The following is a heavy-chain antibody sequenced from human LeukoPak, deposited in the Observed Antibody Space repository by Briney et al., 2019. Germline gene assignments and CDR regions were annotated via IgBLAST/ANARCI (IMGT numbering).Heavy chain of an antibody. CDR1: GYTFTRYG. V-gene: IGHV1-18*01. CDR3: ARDYSRGDPDY. D-gene: IGHD3-22*01. J-gene: IGHJ4*02. CDR2: VSVYNGNT. Sequence: ASVKVSCKASGYTFTRYGISWVRQAPGQGLEWMGWVSVYNGNTNYTQKVQGRVTMTTETSTSTAFMELRSLRSDDTAVYYCARDYSRGDPDYWGQGTLVTVSS.